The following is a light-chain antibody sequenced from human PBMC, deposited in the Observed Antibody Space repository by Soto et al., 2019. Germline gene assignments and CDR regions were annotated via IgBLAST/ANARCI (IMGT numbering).Light chain of an antibody. J-gene: IGKJ1*01. CDR1: QSIGSW. CDR3: QQYSTYSRT. V-gene: IGKV1-5*03. Sequence: DIQMTQSPSILSASVGDRVTIACRASQSIGSWLAWYQHKPGKAPKLLIYKASSLESGVPLRFSGSGSGTEFTLTISSLQRDDFATYYCQQYSTYSRTFGQGTKVDIK. CDR2: KAS.